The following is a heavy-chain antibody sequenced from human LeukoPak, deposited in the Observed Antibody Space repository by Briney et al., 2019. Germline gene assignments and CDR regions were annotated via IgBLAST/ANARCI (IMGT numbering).Heavy chain of an antibody. CDR1: TGSISSNDW. CDR2: ISHSGGT. D-gene: IGHD2-15*01. V-gene: IGHV4-4*02. Sequence: SGTLSLTCTVSTGSISSNDWWSWVRQPPGKGLEWIGEISHSGGTNYNPSLRSRLTISVDKSKNQFSLRLNSMTAADTAVYYCARVRRSGGSCYSVFDFWGQGTLVTVSS. CDR3: ARVRRSGGSCYSVFDF. J-gene: IGHJ4*02.